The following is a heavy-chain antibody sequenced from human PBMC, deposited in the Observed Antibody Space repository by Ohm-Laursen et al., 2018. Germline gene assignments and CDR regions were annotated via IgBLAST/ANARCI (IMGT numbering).Heavy chain of an antibody. CDR1: GYTLTELS. J-gene: IGHJ4*02. CDR3: ARLAYGGNWGAY. V-gene: IGHV1-18*01. CDR2: ISVSNGNT. D-gene: IGHD4-23*01. Sequence: ASVKVSCKVSGYTLTELSMHWVRQAPGKGLEWMGWISVSNGNTNYAQKLQGRVSMTTDTSTSTAYMELRSLRSDDTAVYYCARLAYGGNWGAYWGQGTLVTVSS.